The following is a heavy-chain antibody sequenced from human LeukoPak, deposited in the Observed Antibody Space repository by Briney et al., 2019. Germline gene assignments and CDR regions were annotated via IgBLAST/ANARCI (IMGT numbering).Heavy chain of an antibody. CDR3: ARGGVTDPQMYYYYYMDV. V-gene: IGHV1-46*01. J-gene: IGHJ6*03. Sequence: ASVKVSCKASGYTFTSYYMHWVRQAPGQGLEWMGIINPSGGSTSYAQKFQRRVTMTRDTSTSTVYMELRSLRSDDTAVYYCARGGVTDPQMYYYYYMDVWGKGTTVTVSS. CDR2: INPSGGST. D-gene: IGHD3-10*01. CDR1: GYTFTSYY.